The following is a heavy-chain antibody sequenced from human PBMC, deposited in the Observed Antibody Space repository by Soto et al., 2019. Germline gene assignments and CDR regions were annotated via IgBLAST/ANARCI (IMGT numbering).Heavy chain of an antibody. V-gene: IGHV5-51*01. D-gene: IGHD6-13*01. Sequence: PGESLKISCKGSGYSFTSYWIGWVRQMPGKGLEWMGIIYPGDSDTRYSPSFQGQVTISADKSISTAYLQWSSLKASDTAMYYCARLDKAAAGTRGFRHYYYYYGMDVWGQGTTVTVSS. CDR2: IYPGDSDT. CDR1: GYSFTSYW. CDR3: ARLDKAAAGTRGFRHYYYYYGMDV. J-gene: IGHJ6*02.